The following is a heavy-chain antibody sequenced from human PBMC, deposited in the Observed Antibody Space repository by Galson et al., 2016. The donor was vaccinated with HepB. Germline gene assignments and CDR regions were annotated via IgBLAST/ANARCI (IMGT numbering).Heavy chain of an antibody. D-gene: IGHD4-17*01. CDR2: TRADGNNQ. J-gene: IGHJ3*02. V-gene: IGHV3-33*01. Sequence: SLRLSCAASGFSFSNDDMHWVPQTAGKGLEWVAGTRADGNNQFYVDSVQGRFTIDRDHSRHTVYLQMNSLRGEDTAVYYCARDGTTPRKFAAYDIWGQGTVVTVSS. CDR3: ARDGTTPRKFAAYDI. CDR1: GFSFSNDD.